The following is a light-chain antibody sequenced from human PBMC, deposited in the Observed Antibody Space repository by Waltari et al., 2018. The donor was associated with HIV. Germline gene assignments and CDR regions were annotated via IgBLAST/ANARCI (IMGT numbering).Light chain of an antibody. CDR1: RSNIGSNT. J-gene: IGLJ1*01. V-gene: IGLV1-44*01. CDR3: AAWDDTLNGYV. Sequence: QSVLTQSPSASGTPGQRVTISCSGSRSNIGSNTVNWYQQLPGTAPKLLIYTTNQRPSGVPDRFSGSKAGTSASLDISGLQSEDEADYYCAAWDDTLNGYVFGFGTKVTVL. CDR2: TTN.